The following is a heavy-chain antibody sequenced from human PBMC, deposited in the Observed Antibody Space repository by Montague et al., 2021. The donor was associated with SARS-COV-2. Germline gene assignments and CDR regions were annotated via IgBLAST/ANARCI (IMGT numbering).Heavy chain of an antibody. J-gene: IGHJ6*03. CDR1: GGSISSYY. D-gene: IGHD3-3*01. Sequence: SETLSLTCSVSGGSISSYYWSWTRQPQGKGLEWIGYIYYRGSTNYNPSLKSRVTISVDTSKNQFSLKLSSVTAADTAVYYCAGTYYEFGSGFIHYYYMDIWGKGTTVTVSS. CDR2: IYYRGST. CDR3: AGTYYEFGSGFIHYYYMDI. V-gene: IGHV4-59*01.